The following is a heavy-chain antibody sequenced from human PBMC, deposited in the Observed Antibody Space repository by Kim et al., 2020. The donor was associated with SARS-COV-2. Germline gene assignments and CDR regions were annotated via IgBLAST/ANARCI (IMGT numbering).Heavy chain of an antibody. CDR3: AKDRDSYGSPYWFDS. CDR2: VSGSGTST. V-gene: IGHV3-23*01. J-gene: IGHJ5*01. D-gene: IGHD5-18*01. CDR1: GFTFSSYA. Sequence: GGSLRLSCAASGFTFSSYAMTWVRQAPGKGLEWISAVSGSGTSTYYADSVKGRFTVSRDNSKNTVYLQMNILKAEDTGVYFCAKDRDSYGSPYWFDSWGQGTLVTVSS.